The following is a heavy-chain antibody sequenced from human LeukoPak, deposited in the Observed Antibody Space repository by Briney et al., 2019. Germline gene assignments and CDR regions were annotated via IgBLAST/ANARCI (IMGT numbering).Heavy chain of an antibody. CDR3: ASDLWFGELGVLDY. J-gene: IGHJ4*02. Sequence: PGRSLRLSCAASGFTFSSYGMHWVRQAPGKGLEWVAVIWYDGSNKYYADSVKGRFTISRDNSKNTLYLQMNSLRAEDTAVYYCASDLWFGELGVLDYWGQGTLVTVSS. CDR1: GFTFSSYG. D-gene: IGHD3-10*01. V-gene: IGHV3-33*01. CDR2: IWYDGSNK.